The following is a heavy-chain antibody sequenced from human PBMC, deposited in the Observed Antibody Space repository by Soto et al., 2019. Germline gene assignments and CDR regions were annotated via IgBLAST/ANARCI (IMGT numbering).Heavy chain of an antibody. Sequence: SETLSLTCTVSGGSISSGDYYWSWIRQPPGKGPEWIGYIYYSGSTYYNPSLKSRVTISVDTSKNQFSLKLSSVTAANTAVYYCARDLPGNYGGNFGGYYFDYWGQGTLVTVSS. J-gene: IGHJ4*02. D-gene: IGHD4-17*01. V-gene: IGHV4-30-4*01. CDR2: IYYSGST. CDR3: ARDLPGNYGGNFGGYYFDY. CDR1: GGSISSGDYY.